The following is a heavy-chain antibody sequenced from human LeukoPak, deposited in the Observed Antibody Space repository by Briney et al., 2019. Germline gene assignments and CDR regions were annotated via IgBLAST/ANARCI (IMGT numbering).Heavy chain of an antibody. D-gene: IGHD5-12*01. V-gene: IGHV3-30*01. J-gene: IGHJ4*02. CDR3: ARGKSDSSGYDYILDY. CDR2: FPYDGITT. Sequence: GGSLRLSCAASGFTFSRFPFHWVRQAPGKGLEWVALFPYDGITTHYAASVKGRFTVSRDDSKNTLYLQMNSLRAEDTAVYYCARGKSDSSGYDYILDYWGQGTLVTVSS. CDR1: GFTFSRFP.